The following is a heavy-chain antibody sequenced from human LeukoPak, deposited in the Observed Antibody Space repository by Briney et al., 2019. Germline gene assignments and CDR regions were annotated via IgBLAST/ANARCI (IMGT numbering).Heavy chain of an antibody. Sequence: ASVKVSCKASGYTFTGYYMHWVRQAPGQGLEWMGWISAYNGNTNYAQKLQGRVTMTTDTSTSTAYMELRSLRSDDTAVYYCARDRGDVVRGVIIIENWFDPWAREPWSPSPQ. CDR3: ARDRGDVVRGVIIIENWFDP. CDR1: GYTFTGYY. J-gene: IGHJ5*02. D-gene: IGHD3-10*01. V-gene: IGHV1-18*04. CDR2: ISAYNGNT.